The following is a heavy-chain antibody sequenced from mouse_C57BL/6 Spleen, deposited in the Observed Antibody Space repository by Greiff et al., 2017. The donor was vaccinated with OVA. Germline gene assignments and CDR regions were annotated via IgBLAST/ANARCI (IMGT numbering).Heavy chain of an antibody. CDR1: GFTFSDYG. V-gene: IGHV5-17*01. CDR3: AREDYYGSSYFDY. D-gene: IGHD1-1*01. Sequence: EVKLEESGGGLVKPGGSLKLSCAASGFTFSDYGMHWVRQAPEKGLEWVAYISSGSSTIYYADTVKGRFTISRDNAKNTLFLQMTSLRSEDTAMYYCAREDYYGSSYFDYWGQGTTLTVSS. CDR2: ISSGSSTI. J-gene: IGHJ2*01.